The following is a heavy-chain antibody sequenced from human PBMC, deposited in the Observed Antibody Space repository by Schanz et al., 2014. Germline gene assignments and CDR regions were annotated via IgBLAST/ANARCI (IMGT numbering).Heavy chain of an antibody. D-gene: IGHD2-15*01. J-gene: IGHJ4*02. CDR2: MSYDGSIK. CDR1: GFTFSSYG. V-gene: IGHV3-30*03. CDR3: ARDRGYCSGGSCLTGDY. Sequence: QVQLVESGGGVGQPGRSLRLSCAASGFTFSSYGMHWVRQAPGKGLEWVAAMSYDGSIKYYGDSVKGRFTISRDNSKNTLYLQMNTLRAEDTAVYYCARDRGYCSGGSCLTGDYWGQGTLVTVSS.